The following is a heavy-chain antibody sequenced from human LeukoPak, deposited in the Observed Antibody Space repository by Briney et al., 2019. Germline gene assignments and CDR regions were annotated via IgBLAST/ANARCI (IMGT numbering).Heavy chain of an antibody. J-gene: IGHJ3*02. D-gene: IGHD5-12*01. V-gene: IGHV3-74*01. CDR2: INSDGSST. Sequence: PGRSLRLSCAASGFTFSTYWMHWVRQAPGKGLVWVSRINSDGSSTTYADSVKGRFTISRDDAKNTLYLQMNSLRAEDTAVYYCARGPPLRFGAFDIWGQGTMVTVSS. CDR1: GFTFSTYW. CDR3: ARGPPLRFGAFDI.